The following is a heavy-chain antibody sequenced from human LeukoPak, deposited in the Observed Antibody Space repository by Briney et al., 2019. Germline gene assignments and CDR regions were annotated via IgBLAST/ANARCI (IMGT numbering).Heavy chain of an antibody. J-gene: IGHJ4*02. Sequence: ASVKVSCKVPGYTLTELSMHWVRQAPGKGLEWMGGFDPEDGETIYAQKFQGRVTMTEDTSTDTAYMELSSLRSEDTAVYYCATGISGWTRSRGFDYWGQGTLVTVSS. CDR1: GYTLTELS. CDR2: FDPEDGET. D-gene: IGHD6-19*01. V-gene: IGHV1-24*01. CDR3: ATGISGWTRSRGFDY.